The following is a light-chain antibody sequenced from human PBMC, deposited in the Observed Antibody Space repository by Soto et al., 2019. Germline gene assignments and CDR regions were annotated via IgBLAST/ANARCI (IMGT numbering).Light chain of an antibody. CDR2: SND. Sequence: QSVLTQSPSASGTPGQRVIISCSGTSSNIGTNYVYWYQQLPGTAPKVLIYSNDKRPSGVPNRFSGSKSGTSASLAISGLRSEDEADYYCSLYTSENTYVFGTGTKLTVL. V-gene: IGLV1-47*01. CDR1: SSNIGTNY. J-gene: IGLJ1*01. CDR3: SLYTSENTYV.